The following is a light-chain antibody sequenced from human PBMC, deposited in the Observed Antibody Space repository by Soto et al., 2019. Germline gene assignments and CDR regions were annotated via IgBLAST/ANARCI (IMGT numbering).Light chain of an antibody. CDR1: SSNIGAGYD. CDR3: QSYDSSLSASV. V-gene: IGLV1-40*01. J-gene: IGLJ2*01. Sequence: QSVLTHPPSVSGAPGQRVTISCTGSSSNIGAGYDVHWYQQLPGTAPKLLMYGNSNRPSGVPDRFSGSKSGTSASLAITGLQAEDEADYYCQSYDSSLSASVFGGGTKLTVL. CDR2: GNS.